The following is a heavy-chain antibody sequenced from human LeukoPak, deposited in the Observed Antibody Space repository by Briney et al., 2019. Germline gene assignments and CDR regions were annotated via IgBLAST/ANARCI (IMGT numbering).Heavy chain of an antibody. Sequence: PSETLSLTCTVSGGSVSSGSYYWSWIRQPPGKGLEWIGYIYYSGSTNYNPSLKSRVTISVDTSKNQFSLKLSSVTAADTAVYYCASQIVVATDYWGQGTLVTVSS. D-gene: IGHD3-22*01. CDR2: IYYSGST. CDR1: GGSVSSGSYY. J-gene: IGHJ4*02. CDR3: ASQIVVATDY. V-gene: IGHV4-61*01.